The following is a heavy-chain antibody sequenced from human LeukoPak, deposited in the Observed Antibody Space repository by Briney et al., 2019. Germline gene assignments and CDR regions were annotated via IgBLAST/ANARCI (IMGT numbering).Heavy chain of an antibody. V-gene: IGHV3-33*08. D-gene: IGHD3-9*01. CDR3: ARAKYDILTGYLDY. CDR1: GFTFDDYA. Sequence: PGGSLRLSCAASGFTFDDYAMHWVRQAPGKGLEWVAVIWYEGTNKNYADSVKGRFTISRDNSKNTLYLQMNSLRAEDTAVYYCARAKYDILTGYLDYWGQGTLVTVSS. CDR2: IWYEGTNK. J-gene: IGHJ4*02.